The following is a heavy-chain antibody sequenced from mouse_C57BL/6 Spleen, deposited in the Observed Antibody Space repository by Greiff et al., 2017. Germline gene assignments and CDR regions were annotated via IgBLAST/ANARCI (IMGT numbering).Heavy chain of an antibody. CDR1: GYAFSSSW. Sequence: QVQLQQSGPELVKPGASVKISCKASGYAFSSSWMNWVKQRPGKGLEWIGRIYPGDGDTNYNGKFKGKATLPADNSSSTAYMQLSSLTSEDSAVYFGARHYGSSPFAYWGQGTLVTVSA. V-gene: IGHV1-82*01. D-gene: IGHD1-1*01. CDR3: ARHYGSSPFAY. CDR2: IYPGDGDT. J-gene: IGHJ3*01.